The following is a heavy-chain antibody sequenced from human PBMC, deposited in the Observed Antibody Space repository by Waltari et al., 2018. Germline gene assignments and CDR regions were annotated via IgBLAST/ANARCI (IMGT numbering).Heavy chain of an antibody. V-gene: IGHV3-30-3*01. J-gene: IGHJ4*02. D-gene: IGHD3-10*01. CDR2: ISYDGSNK. Sequence: QVQLVESGGGVVQPGRSLRLSCAASGFTFSTYSMHWVRQAPGKGLEGVAFISYDGSNKYYADSVKGRFTISRDNSENTMYLEMNSLRAEDTAVFYCAREQYELLWELDYWGQGTLVTVSS. CDR1: GFTFSTYS. CDR3: AREQYELLWELDY.